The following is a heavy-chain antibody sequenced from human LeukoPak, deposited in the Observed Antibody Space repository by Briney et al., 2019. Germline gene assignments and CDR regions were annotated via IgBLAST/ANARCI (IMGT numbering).Heavy chain of an antibody. J-gene: IGHJ3*02. V-gene: IGHV1-2*04. D-gene: IGHD4-17*01. Sequence: EASVKVSCKASGYTFTGYYMHWVRQAPGQGLEWMGWINPNSGGTNYAQKFQGWVTMTRDTSISTAYMELSRLRSDDTAVYYCARENDYGDLYIWGQGTMVTVSS. CDR3: ARENDYGDLYI. CDR2: INPNSGGT. CDR1: GYTFTGYY.